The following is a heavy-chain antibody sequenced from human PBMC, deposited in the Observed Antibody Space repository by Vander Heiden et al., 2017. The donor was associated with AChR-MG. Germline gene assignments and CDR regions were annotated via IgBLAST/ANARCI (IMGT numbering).Heavy chain of an antibody. CDR1: EFTYSNYT. CDR2: ISHDGSNK. Sequence: QVQLVESRGGVVQPGRSRRLSCAASEFTYSNYTMHWVRQTPGKGLQWVAVISHDGSNKYYADSVKGRFTISRDNSKNTLYLQMNSLRAEDTAIYYCATEGCSGGSWVSCYMDVWGKGTTVTVSS. J-gene: IGHJ6*03. D-gene: IGHD2-15*01. CDR3: ATEGCSGGSWVSCYMDV. V-gene: IGHV3-30-3*01.